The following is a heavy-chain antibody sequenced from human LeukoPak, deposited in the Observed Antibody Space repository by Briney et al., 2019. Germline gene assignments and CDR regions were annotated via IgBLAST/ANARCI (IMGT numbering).Heavy chain of an antibody. V-gene: IGHV1-69*01. Sequence: SVKVSCKASGGTXSSYAISWVRQAPGQGLEWMGGIIPIFGTANYAQKFQGRVTITADESTSTAYMELSSLRSEDTAVYYCARGGVPGGFYGSFDYWGQGTLVSVSP. CDR2: IIPIFGTA. CDR1: GGTXSSYA. D-gene: IGHD3-3*01. J-gene: IGHJ4*02. CDR3: ARGGVPGGFYGSFDY.